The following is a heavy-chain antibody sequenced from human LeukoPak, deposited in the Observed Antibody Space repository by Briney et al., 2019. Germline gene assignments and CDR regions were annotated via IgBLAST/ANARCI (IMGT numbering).Heavy chain of an antibody. Sequence: PGGSLRLSCAASGFTFSSYSMNWVRQAPGKGLEWVSSISSSSSYIYYADSVKGRFTISRDNAKNSLYLQMNSLRAEDTAVYYCGRDMVEGAGPHYWARGPLVPVPS. V-gene: IGHV3-21*01. D-gene: IGHD2-15*01. CDR3: GRDMVEGAGPHY. CDR2: ISSSSSYI. J-gene: IGHJ4*02. CDR1: GFTFSSYS.